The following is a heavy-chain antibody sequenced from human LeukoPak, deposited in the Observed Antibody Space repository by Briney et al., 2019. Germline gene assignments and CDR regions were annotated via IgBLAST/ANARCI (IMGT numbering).Heavy chain of an antibody. J-gene: IGHJ4*02. CDR2: INAYNGYT. Sequence: ASVKVSCKASGYTFTSYGISWVRQAPGQGLEWMGWINAYNGYTNYAQKLQGRVTMTTDTSTSTAYMELRSLRSDDTAVYYCARRGDYYDSSGYYLDYWGQGTLVIVSS. CDR3: ARRGDYYDSSGYYLDY. D-gene: IGHD3-22*01. V-gene: IGHV1-18*01. CDR1: GYTFTSYG.